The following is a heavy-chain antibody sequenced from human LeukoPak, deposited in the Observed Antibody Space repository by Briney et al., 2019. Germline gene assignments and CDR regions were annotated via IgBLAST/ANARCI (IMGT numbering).Heavy chain of an antibody. D-gene: IGHD5-12*01. CDR3: ARGRGLEWLLH. J-gene: IGHJ4*02. CDR1: GYSISSGYY. CDR2: INHSGST. Sequence: SETLSLTCTVSGYSISSGYYWGWIRQPPGKGLEWIGSINHSGSTNYNPSLKSRVTISVDTSKNQFSLKLSSVTAADTAVYYCARGRGLEWLLHWGQGTLVTVSS. V-gene: IGHV4-38-2*02.